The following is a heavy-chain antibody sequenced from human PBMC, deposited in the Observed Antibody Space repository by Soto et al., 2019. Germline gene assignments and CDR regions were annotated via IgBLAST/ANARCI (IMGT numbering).Heavy chain of an antibody. D-gene: IGHD2-21*02. Sequence: QVQLVESGGGVVQPGRSLRLSCAASGFTFSSYGMHWVRQAPGKGLEWVAVISYDGSNKYDADSVKGRFTISRDNSKNTLYLQMNSLRAEDTAVYNCAKDSRIVVLTAPYDYWGQGTLVTVSS. CDR1: GFTFSSYG. J-gene: IGHJ4*02. V-gene: IGHV3-30*18. CDR3: AKDSRIVVLTAPYDY. CDR2: ISYDGSNK.